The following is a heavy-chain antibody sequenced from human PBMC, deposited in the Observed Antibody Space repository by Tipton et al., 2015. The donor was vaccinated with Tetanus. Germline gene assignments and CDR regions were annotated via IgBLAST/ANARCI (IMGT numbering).Heavy chain of an antibody. D-gene: IGHD2-2*01. J-gene: IGHJ3*01. CDR2: VYYSGRT. CDR3: ARRSYCSSSRCFDAFDL. Sequence: TLSLTCNVSGGSINTGDYYWSWIRQSPGKGLEWIGHVYYSGRTYYNPPLKSRVTISADVSKNQFSLKLTSVTAADTATYYCARRSYCSSSRCFDAFDLWGQGTMVTVSS. V-gene: IGHV4-30-4*01. CDR1: GGSINTGDYY.